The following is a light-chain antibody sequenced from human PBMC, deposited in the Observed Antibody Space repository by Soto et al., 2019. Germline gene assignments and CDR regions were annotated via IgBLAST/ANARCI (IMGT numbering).Light chain of an antibody. CDR1: QSISSY. CDR2: AAS. CDR3: QQSYSTPPWT. V-gene: IGKV1-39*01. Sequence: DIQMTQSPSTLSGSVGDRVTITCRASQSISSYVNWYQQKPGKAPKLLIYAASSLQSGVPSRFSGSGSGTDFTLTISSLQPEDFATYYCQQSYSTPPWTFGQGTKVDIK. J-gene: IGKJ1*01.